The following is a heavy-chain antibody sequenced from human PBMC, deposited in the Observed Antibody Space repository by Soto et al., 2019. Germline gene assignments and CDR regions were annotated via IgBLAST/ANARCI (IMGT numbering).Heavy chain of an antibody. CDR2: IKQDGSEK. CDR3: ASGVATIGAPGARYYYYYYMDV. V-gene: IGHV3-7*01. CDR1: GFTFSSYW. D-gene: IGHD5-12*01. J-gene: IGHJ6*03. Sequence: GGSLRLSCAASGFTFSSYWMSWVRQAPGKGLEWVANIKQDGSEKYYVDSVKGRFTISRDNAKNSLYLQMNSLRAEDTAVYYCASGVATIGAPGARYYYYYYMDVWGKGTTVTVSS.